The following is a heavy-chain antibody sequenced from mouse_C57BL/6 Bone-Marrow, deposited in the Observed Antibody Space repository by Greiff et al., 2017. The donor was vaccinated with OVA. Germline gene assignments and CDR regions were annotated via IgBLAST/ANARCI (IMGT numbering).Heavy chain of an antibody. J-gene: IGHJ4*01. V-gene: IGHV1-54*01. D-gene: IGHD2-4*01. CDR1: GYAFTNYL. CDR2: INPGSGGT. Sequence: LEESGAELVRPGTSVKVSCKASGYAFTNYLIEWVKQRPGQGLEWIGVINPGSGGTNYNEKFKGKATLTADKSSSTAYMQLSSLTSEDSAVYFCARLGDYPPMDYWGQGTSVTVSS. CDR3: ARLGDYPPMDY.